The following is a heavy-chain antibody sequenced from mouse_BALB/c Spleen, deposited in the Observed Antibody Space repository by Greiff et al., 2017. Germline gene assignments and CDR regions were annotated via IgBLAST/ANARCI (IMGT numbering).Heavy chain of an antibody. CDR2: ISSGSSTI. J-gene: IGHJ4*01. Sequence: EVKLVESGGGLVQPGGSRKLSCAASGFTFSSFGMHWVRQAPEKGLEWVAYISSGSSTIYYADTVKGRFTISRDNPKNTLFLQMTSLRSEDTAMYYCAREGGNCGAMDYWGQGTSVTVSS. CDR3: AREGGNCGAMDY. V-gene: IGHV5-17*02. CDR1: GFTFSSFG. D-gene: IGHD2-1*01.